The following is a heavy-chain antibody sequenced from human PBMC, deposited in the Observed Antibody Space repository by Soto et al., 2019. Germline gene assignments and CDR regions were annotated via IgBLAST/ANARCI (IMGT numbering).Heavy chain of an antibody. D-gene: IGHD2-2*02. Sequence: GGSRRLSWAASGFTFSSYWMSWVRQAPGKGLEWVANIKQDGSEKYYVDSVKGRFTISRDNAKNSLYLQMNSLRAEDTAVYYCARAGYCSSTSCYTDYCPQESMVTVAS. V-gene: IGHV3-7*03. CDR3: ARAGYCSSTSCYTDY. CDR2: IKQDGSEK. J-gene: IGHJ4*02. CDR1: GFTFSSYW.